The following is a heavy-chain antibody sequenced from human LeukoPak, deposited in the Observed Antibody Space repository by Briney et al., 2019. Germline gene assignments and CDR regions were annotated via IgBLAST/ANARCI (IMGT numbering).Heavy chain of an antibody. Sequence: SETLSLTCAVYGGSFSGYYWSWIRQPPGKGLEWIGEINHSGSTYYNPSLKSRVTISVDTSKNQFSLKLSSVTAADTAVYYCARLPVRSAMPKGWFDPWGQGTLVTVSS. J-gene: IGHJ5*02. D-gene: IGHD2-2*01. V-gene: IGHV4-34*01. CDR1: GGSFSGYY. CDR3: ARLPVRSAMPKGWFDP. CDR2: INHSGST.